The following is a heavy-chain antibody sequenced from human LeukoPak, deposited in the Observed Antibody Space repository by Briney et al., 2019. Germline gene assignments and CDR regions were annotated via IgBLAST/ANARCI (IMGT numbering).Heavy chain of an antibody. J-gene: IGHJ3*02. CDR1: GYTFTSYW. V-gene: IGHV5-51*01. CDR3: ARQSWDI. CDR2: IYPGGSYA. Sequence: PGASLQISCETSGYTFTSYWIGWLRQLPGKGLEWMGIIYPGGSYARYSPSFQGQVTMSADKSINTSYLHWSSLKASDTAIYYCARQSWDIGGQGTVGTVSS.